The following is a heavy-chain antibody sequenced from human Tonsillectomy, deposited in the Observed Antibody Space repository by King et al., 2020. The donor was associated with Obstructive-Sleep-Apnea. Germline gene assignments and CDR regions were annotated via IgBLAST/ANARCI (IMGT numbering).Heavy chain of an antibody. D-gene: IGHD1-20*01. CDR3: AKDQGITGYFDY. CDR2: ISYDGSDK. Sequence: VQLVESGGGVVQPGRSLGFSCAASGFTFSSYGMHWVRQAPGKGLEWVAVISYDGSDKYYADSVKGRFTISRDNSKNTLYLQMNSLRAEDTAVYYCAKDQGITGYFDYWGQGILVTVSS. V-gene: IGHV3-30*18. J-gene: IGHJ4*02. CDR1: GFTFSSYG.